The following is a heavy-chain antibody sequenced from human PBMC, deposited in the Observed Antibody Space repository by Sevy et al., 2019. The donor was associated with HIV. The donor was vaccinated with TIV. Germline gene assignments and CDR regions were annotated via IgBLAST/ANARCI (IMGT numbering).Heavy chain of an antibody. CDR3: ARGGAGRQFDYYYYMDV. CDR1: GVSITRSY. CDR2: VYYTGKN. Sequence: SETLSLTCNVSGVSITRSYWNWIRQTPGKGLEWIAFVYYTGKNNYNPSLKSRVTVSLDTSKSQFSLKLSSVTAADTAVYYCARGGAGRQFDYYYYMDVWGKGTTVTVSS. J-gene: IGHJ6*03. D-gene: IGHD6-6*01. V-gene: IGHV4-59*01.